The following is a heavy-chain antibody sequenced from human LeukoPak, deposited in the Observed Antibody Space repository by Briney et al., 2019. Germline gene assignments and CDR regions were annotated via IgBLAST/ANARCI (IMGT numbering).Heavy chain of an antibody. CDR3: ARGTSRFLESY. J-gene: IGHJ4*02. Sequence: GASVKVSCKASGYTFTGYYMHWVRQAPGQGLEWMGRINPNSCGTNYAQKFQGRVTMTRDTSISTAYMELSRLRSDDTAVYYCARGTSRFLESYWGQGTLVTVSS. D-gene: IGHD3-3*01. V-gene: IGHV1-2*06. CDR1: GYTFTGYY. CDR2: INPNSCGT.